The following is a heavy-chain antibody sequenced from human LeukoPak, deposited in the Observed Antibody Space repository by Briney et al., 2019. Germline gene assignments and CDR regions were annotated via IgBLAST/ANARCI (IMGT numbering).Heavy chain of an antibody. CDR2: IKPDGSET. V-gene: IGHV3-7*01. CDR3: AGPPQAGPFDY. J-gene: IGHJ4*02. D-gene: IGHD6-19*01. CDR1: GFIFSNYW. Sequence: PGGSLRLSCAASGFIFSNYWMSWVRQAPGKGLEWVANIKPDGSETNYVDSLKGRFTISRDNAKNPVYLQMNRLRAEDTAVYYCAGPPQAGPFDYWGQGVLVSVSS.